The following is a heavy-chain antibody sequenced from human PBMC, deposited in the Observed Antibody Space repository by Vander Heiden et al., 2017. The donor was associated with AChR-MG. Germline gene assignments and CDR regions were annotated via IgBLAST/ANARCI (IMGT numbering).Heavy chain of an antibody. V-gene: IGHV1-3*01. CDR3: ARDGGYQLLHY. J-gene: IGHJ4*02. CDR2: INGGKGDT. CDR1: GSTFTGSA. D-gene: IGHD2-2*01. Sequence: QVQLAQSAAEVKNPAPSVTVSRKASGSTFTGSAIHWIRQAPGQRPEWMGWINGGKGDTDYSQKFQGRLTITRDTSATTAYMELSSLTSEDTAIYYCARDGGYQLLHYWGQGTLVTVSS.